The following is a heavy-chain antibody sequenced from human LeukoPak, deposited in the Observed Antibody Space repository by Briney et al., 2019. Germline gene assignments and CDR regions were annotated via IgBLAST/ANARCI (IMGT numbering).Heavy chain of an antibody. CDR2: ISAYNGNT. V-gene: IGHV1-18*01. CDR3: ARDPHIVVVTAISVDY. CDR1: GYTFTSYG. J-gene: IGHJ4*02. D-gene: IGHD2-21*02. Sequence: PGASVKVSCKASGYTFTSYGISWVRQAPGQGLEWMGWISAYNGNTNYAQKLQGRVTMTTDTSTSTAYMELRSLRSDDTAVYYCARDPHIVVVTAISVDYWGQGTLVTVSS.